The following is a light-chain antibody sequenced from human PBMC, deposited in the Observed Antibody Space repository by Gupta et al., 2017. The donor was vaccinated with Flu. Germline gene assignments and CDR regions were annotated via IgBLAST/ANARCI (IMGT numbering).Light chain of an antibody. Sequence: SYELTQPPSLSVSPGQTASITCPGDKLGDKYSSWYQQKPGQSPALVIYQDTKRPSGIPKRFSGSNSGNTATLTISGTHAMDEADYYCQAWDSSTYVFGTGTRVTVL. CDR2: QDT. CDR1: KLGDKY. J-gene: IGLJ1*01. CDR3: QAWDSSTYV. V-gene: IGLV3-1*01.